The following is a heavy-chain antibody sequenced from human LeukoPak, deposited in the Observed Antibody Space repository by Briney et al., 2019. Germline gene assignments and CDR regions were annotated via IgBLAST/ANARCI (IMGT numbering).Heavy chain of an antibody. V-gene: IGHV1-69*13. Sequence: SVKVSCTASGYIFTSYGISWVRQAPGQGLEWMGGIIPIFGTANYAQKFQGRVTITADESTSTAYMELSSLRSEDTAVYYCATSIAHRDILTGYYNHYWGQGTLVTVSS. J-gene: IGHJ4*02. CDR1: GYIFTSYG. CDR3: ATSIAHRDILTGYYNHY. CDR2: IIPIFGTA. D-gene: IGHD3-9*01.